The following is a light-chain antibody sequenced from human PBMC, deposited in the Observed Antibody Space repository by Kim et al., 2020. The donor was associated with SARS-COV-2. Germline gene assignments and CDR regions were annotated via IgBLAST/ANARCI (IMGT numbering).Light chain of an antibody. Sequence: QAVVTQEPSLTVSLGGTVTLTCGSSTGAVTSGHYPYWFQQEPGQAPRTLIYDTTNKHSWTPARFSGSLLGDKAALTLSGAQPEDEAEYYCFLTYSGARPLFGGGTKLSVL. V-gene: IGLV7-46*01. J-gene: IGLJ2*01. CDR1: TGAVTSGHY. CDR3: FLTYSGARPL. CDR2: DTT.